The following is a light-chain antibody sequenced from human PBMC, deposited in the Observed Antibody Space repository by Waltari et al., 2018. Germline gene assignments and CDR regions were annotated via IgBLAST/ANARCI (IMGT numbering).Light chain of an antibody. CDR2: RFS. CDR1: HSHVHSNGNTY. J-gene: IGKJ2*01. CDR3: TQVTELPRT. V-gene: IGKV2-24*01. Sequence: DIVLTQTPLSSPVTLGQPASISCRSSHSHVHSNGNTYLILLQQRPGQPPRLLIYRFSNSVSGVPDRFSGSGAGTDFTLKISRVEAEDVGLYYCTQVTELPRTFGQGTKLEIK.